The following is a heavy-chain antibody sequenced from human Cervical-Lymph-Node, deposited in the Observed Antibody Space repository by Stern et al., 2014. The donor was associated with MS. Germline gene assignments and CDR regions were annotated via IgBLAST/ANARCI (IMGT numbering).Heavy chain of an antibody. D-gene: IGHD6-13*01. CDR3: ARSAIEIASPGHFDY. V-gene: IGHV1-2*06. Sequence: VQLVESGAEVKKPGASVKVSCKASGYTFTGYFMHWVRQAPGQGLEWMGPIHPHSGGTEYAQKVQGRVTMTRDTSISTAYMELSRLRSDDKAVYYCARSAIEIASPGHFDYWGQGTLVTVSS. CDR1: GYTFTGYF. J-gene: IGHJ4*02. CDR2: IHPHSGGT.